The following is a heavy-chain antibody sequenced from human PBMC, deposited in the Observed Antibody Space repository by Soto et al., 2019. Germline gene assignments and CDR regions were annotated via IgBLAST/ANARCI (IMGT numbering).Heavy chain of an antibody. V-gene: IGHV3-7*01. D-gene: IGHD6-13*01. J-gene: IGHJ6*02. CDR2: IKQDGSEK. CDR3: ARDRRRAAAGTYYYYYGMDV. Sequence: GKGLEWVANIKQDGSEKYYVDSVKGRFTISRDNAKNTLYLQMNSLRAEDTAVYYCARDRRRAAAGTYYYYYGMDVWGQGTTVTVSS.